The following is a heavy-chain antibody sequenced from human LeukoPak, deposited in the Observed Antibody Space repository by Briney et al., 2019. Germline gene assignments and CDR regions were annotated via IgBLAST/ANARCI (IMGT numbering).Heavy chain of an antibody. CDR2: ISSSSSTI. CDR1: GFTFSSYA. J-gene: IGHJ4*02. V-gene: IGHV3-48*01. CDR3: ARQVGAHFDY. D-gene: IGHD1-26*01. Sequence: GGSLRLSCAASGFTFSSYAMSWVRQAPGKGLEWVSYISSSSSTIYYADSVKGRFTISRDNAKNSLYLQMNSLRAEDTAVYYCARQVGAHFDYWGQGTLVTVSS.